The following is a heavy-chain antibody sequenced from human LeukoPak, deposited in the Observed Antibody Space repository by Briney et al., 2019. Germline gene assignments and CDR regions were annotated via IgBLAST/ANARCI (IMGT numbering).Heavy chain of an antibody. V-gene: IGHV3-66*01. Sequence: GGSLRLSCVASGFTVSSNYMSWVRQAPGKGLVWVSVIYSGDNTYYVDSVKGRFTISRDSSKNTLYLQMNSLRAEDTAVYYCVRDPRQGFGAPQGYFDYWGQGTLVTVSS. CDR1: GFTVSSNY. D-gene: IGHD3-10*01. CDR3: VRDPRQGFGAPQGYFDY. J-gene: IGHJ4*02. CDR2: IYSGDNT.